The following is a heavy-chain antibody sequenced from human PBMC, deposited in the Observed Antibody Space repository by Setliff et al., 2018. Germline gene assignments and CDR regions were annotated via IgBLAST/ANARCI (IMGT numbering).Heavy chain of an antibody. CDR2: ISGSGGST. Sequence: SGESLKISCAASGFTFNSYAMSWVRQAPGKGLEWVSAISGSGGSTYHADSVKGRFTISRDNSKNTLYLQMNSLRAEDTAVYYCAKDETTVTTYLFDYWGQGTLVTVSS. CDR1: GFTFNSYA. D-gene: IGHD4-17*01. V-gene: IGHV3-23*01. CDR3: AKDETTVTTYLFDY. J-gene: IGHJ4*02.